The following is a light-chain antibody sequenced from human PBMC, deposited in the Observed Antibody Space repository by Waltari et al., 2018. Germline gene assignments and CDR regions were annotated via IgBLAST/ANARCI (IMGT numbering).Light chain of an antibody. CDR1: QSINSN. Sequence: DIQMTQSPSSLSASVGDRVTITCRASQSINSNVHWYQQKPGKAPKLLILAASSLQSGVPSRFSGSGSGTDFTLTISSLLPEDFATYYCQQSYSTPVTFGQGTRLEIK. J-gene: IGKJ5*01. V-gene: IGKV1-39*01. CDR3: QQSYSTPVT. CDR2: AAS.